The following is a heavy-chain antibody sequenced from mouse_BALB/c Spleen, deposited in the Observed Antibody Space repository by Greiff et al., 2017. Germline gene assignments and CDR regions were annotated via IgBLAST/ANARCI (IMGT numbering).Heavy chain of an antibody. Sequence: EVKLVESGGGLVKPGGSLKLSCAASGFTFSSYTMSCVRQTPEKRLEWVATISSGGSYTYYPDSVKGRFTISRDNAKNTLYLQMSSLKSEDTAMYYCTRDSSAGAMDYWGQGTSVTVSS. J-gene: IGHJ4*01. CDR3: TRDSSAGAMDY. CDR2: ISSGGSYT. V-gene: IGHV5-6-4*01. CDR1: GFTFSSYT.